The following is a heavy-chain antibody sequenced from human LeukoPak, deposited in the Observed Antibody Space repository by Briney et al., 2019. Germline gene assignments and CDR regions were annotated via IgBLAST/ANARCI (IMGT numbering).Heavy chain of an antibody. CDR3: ARESRDGYILGY. D-gene: IGHD5-24*01. CDR1: GYTFTSYY. V-gene: IGHV1-46*01. CDR2: INPSGGST. Sequence: ASVNVSCKASGYTFTSYYMHWVRQAPGPALEWLGIINPSGGSTSYAQKFQGRVTMTRDTSTSTVYMELSSLRSEDTAVYYCARESRDGYILGYWGQGTLVTVSS. J-gene: IGHJ4*02.